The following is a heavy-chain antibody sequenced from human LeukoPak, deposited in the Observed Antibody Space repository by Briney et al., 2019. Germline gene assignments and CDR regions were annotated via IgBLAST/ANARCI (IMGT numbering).Heavy chain of an antibody. Sequence: GGSLRLSCAASGFTFSSYWMSWVRQAPGKGLEWVSGISWNSGSIGYADSVKGRFTISRDNAKNSLYLQMNSLRAEDTALYYCAKSSREDYYDSSEDSHYFDYWGQGTLVTVSS. V-gene: IGHV3-9*01. D-gene: IGHD3-22*01. CDR2: ISWNSGSI. J-gene: IGHJ4*02. CDR3: AKSSREDYYDSSEDSHYFDY. CDR1: GFTFSSYW.